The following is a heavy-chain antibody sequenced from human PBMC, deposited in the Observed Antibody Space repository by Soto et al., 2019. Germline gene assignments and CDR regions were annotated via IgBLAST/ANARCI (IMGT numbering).Heavy chain of an antibody. CDR1: GGSFSGYY. D-gene: IGHD2-2*01. CDR2: INHSGST. CDR3: ARSRYCSSTSCYAGGYYFDY. J-gene: IGHJ4*02. V-gene: IGHV4-34*01. Sequence: SSETLSLTCAVYGGSFSGYYWSWIRQPPGKGLEWIGEINHSGSTNYNPSLKSRVTISVDTSKNQFSLKLSSVTAADTAVYYCARSRYCSSTSCYAGGYYFDYWGQGTLVTVSS.